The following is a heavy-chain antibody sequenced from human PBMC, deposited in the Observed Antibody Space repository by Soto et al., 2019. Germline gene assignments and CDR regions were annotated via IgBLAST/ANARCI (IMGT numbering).Heavy chain of an antibody. D-gene: IGHD3-16*01. J-gene: IGHJ4*02. CDR2: IYYSGSI. Sequence: PSETLSLTCTVSGDSISSLYWSWIRQPPGKGLEWIGYIYYSGSINYNPSLKSRVTISVDPSKNQFSLRLSSVTAADTAVYYCAKGTRDVVLYLYYFDYWGQGTLVTVSS. V-gene: IGHV4-59*01. CDR3: AKGTRDVVLYLYYFDY. CDR1: GDSISSLY.